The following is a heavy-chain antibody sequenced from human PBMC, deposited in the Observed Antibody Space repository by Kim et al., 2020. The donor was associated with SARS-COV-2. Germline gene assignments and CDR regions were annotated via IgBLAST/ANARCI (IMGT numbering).Heavy chain of an antibody. D-gene: IGHD5-12*01. V-gene: IGHV1-69*02. CDR1: GGTFSSYT. CDR2: IIPILGIA. Sequence: ASVKVSCKASGGTFSSYTINWVRQAPGQGLEWMGRIIPILGIANYAQKFQGRVTITADKSTSTAYMELSSLRSEDTAVYYCARVDPGYSGYDFWDYGMDVWGQGTTVTVSS. CDR3: ARVDPGYSGYDFWDYGMDV. J-gene: IGHJ6*02.